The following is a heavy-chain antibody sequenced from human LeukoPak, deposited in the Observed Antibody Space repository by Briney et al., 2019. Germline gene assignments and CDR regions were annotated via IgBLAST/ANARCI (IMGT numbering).Heavy chain of an antibody. J-gene: IGHJ6*02. D-gene: IGHD3-9*01. Sequence: GRSLRLSCAASGFTFSSYAMHWVRQAPGKGLEWVAVISYDGGNKYYADSVKGRSTISRDNSKNTLYLKMNSLRAEDTGVCYGAREGGGYFDWLPSYYYGMDVWGQGTTVTVSS. CDR3: AREGGGYFDWLPSYYYGMDV. CDR2: ISYDGGNK. V-gene: IGHV3-30-3*01. CDR1: GFTFSSYA.